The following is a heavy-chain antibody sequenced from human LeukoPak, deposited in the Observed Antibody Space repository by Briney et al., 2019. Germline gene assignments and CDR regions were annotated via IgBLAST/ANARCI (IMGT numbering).Heavy chain of an antibody. D-gene: IGHD4-17*01. J-gene: IGHJ4*02. CDR1: GFTFSSYG. V-gene: IGHV3-33*01. CDR3: AREGHGDYGLEY. Sequence: PGGSLRLSCAASGFTFSSYGMHWVRQAPGKGLEWVAVIWYDGSNKYYADSVKGRFTISRDNSKNTLYLQMNSLRAEDTVVYYCAREGHGDYGLEYWGQGTLVSVS. CDR2: IWYDGSNK.